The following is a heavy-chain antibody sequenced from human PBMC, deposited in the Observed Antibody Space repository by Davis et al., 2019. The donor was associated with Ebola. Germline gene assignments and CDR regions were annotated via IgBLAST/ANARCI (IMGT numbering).Heavy chain of an antibody. D-gene: IGHD1-26*01. CDR3: AREVGETKLDQ. V-gene: IGHV1-69*13. J-gene: IGHJ4*02. CDR1: GCTFSSHT. CDR2: VIPVFGTT. Sequence: SVKVSCKASGCTFSSHTITWARQAPGQALDWMGWVIPVFGTTNYAQKFQGRVTLTADESTSTAYMELTNLRSDDTAVYYCAREVGETKLDQWGQGTLVTVSS.